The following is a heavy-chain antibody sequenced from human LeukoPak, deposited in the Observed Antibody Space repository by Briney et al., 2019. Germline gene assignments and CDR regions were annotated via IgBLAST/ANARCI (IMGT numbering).Heavy chain of an antibody. CDR3: ARGISNPVGAIDY. V-gene: IGHV4-39*02. CDR1: VVSISVSNYY. D-gene: IGHD3-16*01. Sequence: SETLSLTSAVSVVSISVSNYYCGWARQPPGRGLEWIGCITYSGTYYNPSLKSRLTISVDTPKNHLSLNLRSVTAADTAVYYCARGISNPVGAIDYWGQGTLVTVSS. J-gene: IGHJ4*02. CDR2: ITYSGT.